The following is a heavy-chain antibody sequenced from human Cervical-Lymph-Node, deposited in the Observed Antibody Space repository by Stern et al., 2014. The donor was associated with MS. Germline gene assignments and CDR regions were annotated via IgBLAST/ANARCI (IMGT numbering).Heavy chain of an antibody. CDR1: GYSFSSYW. D-gene: IGHD3-10*01. V-gene: IGHV5-51*01. CDR2: IYPADSDT. J-gene: IGHJ2*01. CDR3: ARFTTGSYYYFDL. Sequence: VQLVESGAEMKKPGESLKISCKGSGYSFSSYWIGWVRQMPGQDLEWMGIIYPADSDTRYSPSFQGQATISADKSIRTAYLQWSSLKASDTAMYYCARFTTGSYYYFDLWGRGTLVTVSS.